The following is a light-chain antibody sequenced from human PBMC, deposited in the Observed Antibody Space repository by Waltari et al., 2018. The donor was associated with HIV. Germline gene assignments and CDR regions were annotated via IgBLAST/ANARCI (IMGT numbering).Light chain of an antibody. V-gene: IGLV1-47*01. CDR3: AAWDDSLSGVA. CDR2: KDE. Sequence: QSLLTQAPSASGTPGQRVTISCSGSSSNIGSNYVYWYQQSPGSAPKLLIYKDEQRPSGVPDRVSGSKSGTSASLAISGLRSEDEAVYYCAAWDDSLSGVAFGGGTNVTVL. J-gene: IGLJ3*02. CDR1: SSNIGSNY.